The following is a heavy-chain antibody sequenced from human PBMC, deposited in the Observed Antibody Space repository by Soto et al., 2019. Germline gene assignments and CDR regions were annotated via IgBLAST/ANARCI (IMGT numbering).Heavy chain of an antibody. CDR3: AKGREVVVAATSWFDP. CDR1: GYTFTSYA. J-gene: IGHJ5*02. V-gene: IGHV1-3*01. D-gene: IGHD2-15*01. Sequence: ASVKVSCKXSGYTFTSYAMHWVRQAPGQRLEWMGWINAGNGNTKYSQKFQGRVTITRDTSASTAYMELSSLRSEDTAVYYCAKGREVVVAATSWFDPWGQGTLVTVSS. CDR2: INAGNGNT.